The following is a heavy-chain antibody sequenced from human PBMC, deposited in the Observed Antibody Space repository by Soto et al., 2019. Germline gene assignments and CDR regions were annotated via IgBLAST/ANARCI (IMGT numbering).Heavy chain of an antibody. CDR2: ISSSGGNI. V-gene: IGHV3-23*01. J-gene: IGHJ4*02. CDR1: GFTFSSYS. Sequence: GGSLRLSCAASGFTFSSYSMSWVRQAPGKGLEWVSGISSSGGNIIYADSVKGRFTISRDNSKNTLYLQMNSLRAEDTAVYYCARDRPHTAHWGQGTLVTISS. CDR3: ARDRPHTAH.